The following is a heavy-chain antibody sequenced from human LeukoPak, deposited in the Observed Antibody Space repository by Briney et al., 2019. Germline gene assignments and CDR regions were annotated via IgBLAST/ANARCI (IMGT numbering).Heavy chain of an antibody. V-gene: IGHV3-48*01. J-gene: IGHJ6*03. CDR2: ISSSSSTI. CDR3: ARGDSYGYVYYYYYMDV. D-gene: IGHD5-18*01. Sequence: GGSLRLSCEASGFTFSSYSMNWVRQAPGKELEWVSYISSSSSTIYYADSVKGRFTISRDNAKNSLYLQMNSLRAEDTAVYYCARGDSYGYVYYYYYMDVWGKGTTVTVSS. CDR1: GFTFSSYS.